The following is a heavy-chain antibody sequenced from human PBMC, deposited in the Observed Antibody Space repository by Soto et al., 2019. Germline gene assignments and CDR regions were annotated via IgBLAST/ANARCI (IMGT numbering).Heavy chain of an antibody. V-gene: IGHV4-30-2*01. D-gene: IGHD3-22*01. Sequence: SETLSLTCAVSGGSISSGGYSWSWIRQPPGKGLEWIGYIYHSGSTYYNPSLKSRVTISVDRSKNQFSLKLSSVTAADTAVYYCARNYYDSSGYPILNWFDPWGQGTLVTVSS. CDR2: IYHSGST. J-gene: IGHJ5*02. CDR3: ARNYYDSSGYPILNWFDP. CDR1: GGSISSGGYS.